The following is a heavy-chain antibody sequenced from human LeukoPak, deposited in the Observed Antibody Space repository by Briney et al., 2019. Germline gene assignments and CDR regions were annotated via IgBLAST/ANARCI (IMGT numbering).Heavy chain of an antibody. CDR3: ARTSGGASIDY. V-gene: IGHV1-69*04. D-gene: IGHD1-26*01. CDR2: IIPILGIA. J-gene: IGHJ4*02. Sequence: SVKVSCKASGGTFSSYAISWVRQAPGQGLEWMGRIIPILGIANYAQKFQGRVTITADKSTSTAYMELSSLRSEDTAVYYCARTSGGASIDYWGQGTLVTVSS. CDR1: GGTFSSYA.